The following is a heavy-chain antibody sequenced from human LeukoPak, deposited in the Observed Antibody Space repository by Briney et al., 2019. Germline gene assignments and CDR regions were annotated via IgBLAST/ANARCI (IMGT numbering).Heavy chain of an antibody. CDR2: VSASGDST. V-gene: IGHV3-23*01. Sequence: GGSLRLSCAASGFTFSSYAMSWVRQAPGKGLAWISTVSASGDSTSYADSVKGRFTISRDNSKNALYLQVNSLRADDAALYYCAKSHYYGSGSIDYWGQGTLVTVSS. D-gene: IGHD3-10*01. J-gene: IGHJ4*02. CDR1: GFTFSSYA. CDR3: AKSHYYGSGSIDY.